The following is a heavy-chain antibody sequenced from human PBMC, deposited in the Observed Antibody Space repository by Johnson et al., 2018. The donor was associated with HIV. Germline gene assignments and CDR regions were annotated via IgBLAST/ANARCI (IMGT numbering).Heavy chain of an antibody. V-gene: IGHV3-23*04. CDR3: KTNVDTASSVLELGDNVRGLHGLRWAM. D-gene: IGHD5-18*01. J-gene: IGHJ1*01. CDR2: ISGSGGST. CDR1: GFTFSSYA. Sequence: VQLVESGGGLVQPGGSLRLSCAASGFTFSSYAMSWVRQAPGKGLEWVSAISGSGGSTYYADSVKGRFTISRDNSKNTLYLQMNSLRAEDTAVYYCKTNVDTASSVLELGDNVRGLHGLRWAMWG.